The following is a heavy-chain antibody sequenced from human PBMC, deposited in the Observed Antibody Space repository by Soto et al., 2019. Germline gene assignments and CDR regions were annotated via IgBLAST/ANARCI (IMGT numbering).Heavy chain of an antibody. Sequence: ASETLSLTCTVSGGSISSYYWSWIRQPPGKGLEWIGYIYYSGSTNYNPSLKSRVTISVDTSKNQFSLKLSSVTAADTAVYYCASSLWYEDYFDYWGQGTLVTVSS. CDR2: IYYSGST. J-gene: IGHJ4*02. CDR1: GGSISSYY. D-gene: IGHD2-15*01. V-gene: IGHV4-59*08. CDR3: ASSLWYEDYFDY.